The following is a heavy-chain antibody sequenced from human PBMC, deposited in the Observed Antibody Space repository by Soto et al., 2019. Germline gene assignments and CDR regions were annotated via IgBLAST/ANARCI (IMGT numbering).Heavy chain of an antibody. CDR3: ARDYYKYYDSSGYYRSPAY. Sequence: GGSLRLSCAASGFTFSSYAMYWVRQAPGKGLEWVAVISYDGSNKYYADSAKGRFTISRDNSRNTLFLQMNSLRAEDTAVYYCARDYYKYYDSSGYYRSPAYWGQGTLVTVSS. J-gene: IGHJ4*02. CDR1: GFTFSSYA. V-gene: IGHV3-30-3*01. CDR2: ISYDGSNK. D-gene: IGHD3-22*01.